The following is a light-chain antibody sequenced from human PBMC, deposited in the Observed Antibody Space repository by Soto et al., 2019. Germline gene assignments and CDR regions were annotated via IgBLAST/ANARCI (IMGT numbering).Light chain of an antibody. CDR1: QSVSSNF. V-gene: IGKV3-20*01. CDR3: QQYGNSPLT. CDR2: GAS. J-gene: IGKJ4*01. Sequence: EIVLTQSPGTLSLSPGERATLSCRARQSVSSNFLAWYQQKLGQAPRLLIYGASSRATGIPDRFSVSGSGTDFTLTISRLEPEDFAVYYWQQYGNSPLTFGGGTKVEIK.